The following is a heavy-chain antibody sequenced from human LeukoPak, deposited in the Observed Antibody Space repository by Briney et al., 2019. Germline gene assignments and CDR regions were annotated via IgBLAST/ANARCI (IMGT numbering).Heavy chain of an antibody. CDR3: ARARRDSGFYKVDY. D-gene: IGHD3-3*01. CDR1: GGSLSGSY. Sequence: SETLSLTCAVYGGSLSGSYWSWIRQPPGKGVEWSGEINHSGSANYNPSLKSRVTLSIDKSKNQFSLNLNSVTAADTAVYYCARARRDSGFYKVDYWGQGTLVTVSS. V-gene: IGHV4-34*01. CDR2: INHSGSA. J-gene: IGHJ4*02.